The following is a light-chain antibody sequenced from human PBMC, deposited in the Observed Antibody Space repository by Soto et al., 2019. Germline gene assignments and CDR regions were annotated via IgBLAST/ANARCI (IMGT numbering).Light chain of an antibody. CDR3: NSYTSSSTRV. CDR2: EVN. Sequence: QSVLTQPASVSGSPGQSITISCTGTSSDVGGYNYVSWYQQHPGKAPKIMIYEVNNRPSGVSNRFSGSKSGNTASLTISGLQAEDEADYYCNSYTSSSTRVFGGGTKLTVL. V-gene: IGLV2-14*01. CDR1: SSDVGGYNY. J-gene: IGLJ2*01.